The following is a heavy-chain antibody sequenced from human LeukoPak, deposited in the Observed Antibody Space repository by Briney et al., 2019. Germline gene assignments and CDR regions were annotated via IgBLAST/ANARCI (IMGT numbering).Heavy chain of an antibody. D-gene: IGHD3-3*01. Sequence: PGGSLRLSCAASGFTFSSYSMNWVRQAPGKGLEWVSSISSSSSYIYYADSVKGRFTISRDNAKNSLYLQMNSLRAEDTAVYYCARGRDFRSAIPPGLFDPWGQGTLVTVSS. J-gene: IGHJ5*02. CDR1: GFTFSSYS. CDR3: ARGRDFRSAIPPGLFDP. CDR2: ISSSSSYI. V-gene: IGHV3-21*01.